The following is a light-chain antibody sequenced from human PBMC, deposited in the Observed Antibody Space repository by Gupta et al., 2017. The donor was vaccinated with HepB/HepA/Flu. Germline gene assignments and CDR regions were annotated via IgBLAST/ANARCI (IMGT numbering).Light chain of an antibody. V-gene: IGLV2-8*01. CDR2: EVS. CDR3: SSHADGNIVL. Sequence: QSALTHPPSASGSPGQSVTISCTGTSSDVGGYKYVSWYQQHPGKAPKLMIYEVSKRPSGVPDRFSGSKSGNTASLTVSGLQAEDEADYYCSSHADGNIVLVGGGTKLTVL. CDR1: SSDVGGYKY. J-gene: IGLJ2*01.